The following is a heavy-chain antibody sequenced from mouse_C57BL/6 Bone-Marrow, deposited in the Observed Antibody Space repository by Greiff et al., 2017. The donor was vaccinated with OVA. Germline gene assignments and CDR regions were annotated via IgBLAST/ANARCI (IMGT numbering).Heavy chain of an antibody. V-gene: IGHV10-1*01. CDR3: VRQTSAGAMDD. J-gene: IGHJ4*01. CDR1: GFSFNTYA. CDR2: IRSKSNNYAT. Sequence: EVQLQESGGGLVQPKGSLKLSCAASGFSFNTYAMNWVRQAPGQGLEWVARIRSKSNNYATYYADSVKDRFTISRDDSESMLYLQMNNLKTEDTAMYYCVRQTSAGAMDDWGQGTSVTVSS. D-gene: IGHD4-1*01.